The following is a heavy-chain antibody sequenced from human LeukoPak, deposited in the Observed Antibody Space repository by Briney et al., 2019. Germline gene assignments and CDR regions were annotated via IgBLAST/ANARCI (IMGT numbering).Heavy chain of an antibody. CDR1: GFTFSSYG. CDR3: AKVSRYGDDGEYFQH. D-gene: IGHD4-17*01. CDR2: ISYDGSNN. J-gene: IGHJ1*01. V-gene: IGHV3-30*18. Sequence: GGSLRLSCAASGFTFSSYGMHWVRQAPGKGLEWVAVISYDGSNNYYADSVKGRFTISRDNSKNTLYLQMNSLRAEDTAVYYCAKVSRYGDDGEYFQHWGQGTLVTVSS.